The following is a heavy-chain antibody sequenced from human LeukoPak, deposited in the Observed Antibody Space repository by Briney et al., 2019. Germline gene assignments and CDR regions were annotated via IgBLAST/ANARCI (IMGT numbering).Heavy chain of an antibody. D-gene: IGHD3-3*01. V-gene: IGHV3-53*01. J-gene: IGHJ4*02. CDR3: ARDERLLSFLK. CDR2: IYSGGST. CDR1: GFTVSSDY. Sequence: PEGSLRLSCAASGFTVSSDYMSWVRQAPGKGLEWVSVIYSGGSTYYADSVKGRFTISRDNSKNTLYLQMNSLRAEDTAIYYCARDERLLSFLKWGQGTLVTVSS.